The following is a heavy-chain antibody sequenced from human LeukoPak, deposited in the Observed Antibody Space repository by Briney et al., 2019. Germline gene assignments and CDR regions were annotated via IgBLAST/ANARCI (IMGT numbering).Heavy chain of an antibody. Sequence: KPSETLSLTCTVSGGSISSYYWNWIRQPPGKGLEWIGYIYYSGSTNYNPSLKSRVTISVDTSKNQFSLKLSSVTAADTAVYYCARWDNSRGADAFDIWGQGTMVTVSS. CDR3: ARWDNSRGADAFDI. CDR1: GGSISSYY. J-gene: IGHJ3*02. V-gene: IGHV4-59*01. CDR2: IYYSGST. D-gene: IGHD6-13*01.